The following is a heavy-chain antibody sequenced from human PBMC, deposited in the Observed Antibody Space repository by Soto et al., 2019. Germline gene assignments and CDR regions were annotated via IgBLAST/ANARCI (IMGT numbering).Heavy chain of an antibody. D-gene: IGHD2-21*01. CDR2: ISRDGSTM. Sequence: QVQLVESGGGVVQPGRSLRLYCAASGVTLSNFGMHWVRQAPGKGLEWVAVISRDGSTMLYADSVKGRFTISRDSSRNTLYLQMNSLRAEDTAVYHCVGEVASGYWGQGTLVTVSS. V-gene: IGHV3-30*03. CDR1: GVTLSNFG. CDR3: VGEVASGY. J-gene: IGHJ4*02.